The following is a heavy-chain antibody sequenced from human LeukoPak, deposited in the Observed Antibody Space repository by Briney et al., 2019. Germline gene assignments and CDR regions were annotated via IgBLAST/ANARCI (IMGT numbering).Heavy chain of an antibody. Sequence: GGSLRLSCAASGFTFSSYAMHWVRQAPGKGLEWVAVISYDGSNKYYADSVKGRFTISRDNSKNTLYLQMNSLRAEDTAVYYCARDHDYDILTGPDYWGQGTLVTVSS. D-gene: IGHD3-9*01. CDR3: ARDHDYDILTGPDY. J-gene: IGHJ4*02. CDR1: GFTFSSYA. CDR2: ISYDGSNK. V-gene: IGHV3-30-3*01.